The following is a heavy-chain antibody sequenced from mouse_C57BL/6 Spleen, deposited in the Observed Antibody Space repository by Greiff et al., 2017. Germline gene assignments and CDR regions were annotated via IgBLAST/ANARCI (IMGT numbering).Heavy chain of an antibody. V-gene: IGHV14-4*01. CDR2: IDPENGDT. CDR3: TANYYGSSAHGYFDD. D-gene: IGHD1-1*01. CDR1: GFNINDYY. Sequence: VQLQQSGAELVRPGASVKLSCTASGFNINDYYMHWVKQRPEQGLEWIGWIDPENGDTDYASKFQGQATITADTSSNTAYLQLSSLTSEDTAVYYCTANYYGSSAHGYFDDWGKGTTVTVSA. J-gene: IGHJ1*03.